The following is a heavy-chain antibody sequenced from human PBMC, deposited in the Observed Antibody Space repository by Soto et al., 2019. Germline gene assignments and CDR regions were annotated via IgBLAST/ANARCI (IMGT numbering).Heavy chain of an antibody. CDR1: GFTVSNNY. CDR3: ARGLKIRHDAFDL. Sequence: EVQLVESGGGLIQPGGSLRLSCAPSGFTVSNNYMNWVRQAPGKGLEWVSIIDSDGSTYYADYVKGRFTISRDNSKNTLYLQMDSLRAEDTAVYFCARGLKIRHDAFDLWGPGTMVTVSS. D-gene: IGHD3-22*01. CDR2: IDSDGST. V-gene: IGHV3-53*01. J-gene: IGHJ3*01.